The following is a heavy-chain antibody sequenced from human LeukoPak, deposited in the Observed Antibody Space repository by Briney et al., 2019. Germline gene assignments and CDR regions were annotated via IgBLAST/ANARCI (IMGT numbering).Heavy chain of an antibody. J-gene: IGHJ3*02. CDR1: GGSISGSSYY. CDR3: ATCGSYYDSSGYSRDAFDI. Sequence: PSETLSLTCTVSGGSISGSSYYWGWIRQPPGKGLEWIGSIYYSGSTYYNPSLKSRVTISVDTSKNQFSLKLSSVTAADTAVYYCATCGSYYDSSGYSRDAFDIWGQGTMVTVSS. V-gene: IGHV4-39*01. CDR2: IYYSGST. D-gene: IGHD3-22*01.